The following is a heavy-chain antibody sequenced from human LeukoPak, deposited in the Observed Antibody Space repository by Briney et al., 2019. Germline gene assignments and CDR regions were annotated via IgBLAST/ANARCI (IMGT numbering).Heavy chain of an antibody. CDR2: INPNSGGT. CDR3: ARDAVQILRVNWFDP. Sequence: ASVKVSCKASGYTFTGYYMHWVRQAPGQGLEWMGWINPNSGGTNYAQKFQGRVTMTRDTSISTAYMELSRLRSDDTAVYYCARDAVQILRVNWFDPWGQGTLVTVSS. CDR1: GYTFTGYY. D-gene: IGHD1-26*01. V-gene: IGHV1-2*02. J-gene: IGHJ5*02.